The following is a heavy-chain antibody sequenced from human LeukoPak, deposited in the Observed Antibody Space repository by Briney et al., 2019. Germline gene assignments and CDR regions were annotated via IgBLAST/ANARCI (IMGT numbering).Heavy chain of an antibody. J-gene: IGHJ5*02. CDR1: GYTFTSYD. CDR3: ARHIVVVPAAITVYNWFDP. D-gene: IGHD2-2*02. CDR2: MNPNSGNT. V-gene: IGHV1-8*01. Sequence: ASVKVSCKASGYTFTSYDINWVRQATGQGLEWMGWMNPNSGNTGYAQKFQGRVTMTRNTSISTAYMELSSLRPEDTAVYYCARHIVVVPAAITVYNWFDPWGQGTLVTVSS.